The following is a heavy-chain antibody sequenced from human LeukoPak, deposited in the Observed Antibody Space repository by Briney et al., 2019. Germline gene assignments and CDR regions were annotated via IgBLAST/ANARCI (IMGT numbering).Heavy chain of an antibody. D-gene: IGHD6-6*01. V-gene: IGHV4-59*08. J-gene: IGHJ4*02. CDR1: GGSISSYY. Sequence: SETLSLTCTVSGGSISSYYWSWIRQPPGKGLEWIGYIYYSGSTYYNPSLKSRVTISVDTSKNQFSLKLSSVTAADTAVYYCARHSSSSQGDYFDYWGQGTLVTVSS. CDR3: ARHSSSSQGDYFDY. CDR2: IYYSGST.